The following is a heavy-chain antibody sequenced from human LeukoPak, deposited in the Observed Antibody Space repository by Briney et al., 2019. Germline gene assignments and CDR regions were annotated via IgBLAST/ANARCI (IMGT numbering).Heavy chain of an antibody. Sequence: ASVKVSCKASGYTFTGYYMHWVRQAPGQGLEWMGWINPNSGGTNYAQKFQGRVTMTRDTSISTAYMELSRLRSDDTAVYYCARTRYSSSTSCYGYFDYWGQGTLVTVSS. D-gene: IGHD2-2*01. CDR3: ARTRYSSSTSCYGYFDY. CDR2: INPNSGGT. V-gene: IGHV1-2*02. J-gene: IGHJ4*02. CDR1: GYTFTGYY.